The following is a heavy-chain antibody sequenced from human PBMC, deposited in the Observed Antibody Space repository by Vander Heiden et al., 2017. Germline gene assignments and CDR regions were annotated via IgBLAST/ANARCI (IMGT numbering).Heavy chain of an antibody. CDR2: VTRQSTT. CDR1: GFDISTSA. CDR3: ATDHPSSGWPCFDL. Sequence: EVQLLEAGGGLVQPGGSLRLSCVGSGFDISTSAMSWVRQAPGEGLEWVASVTRQSTTYYANSVRGRFTISRDNAENTVYLQMNSLRAADTAVYYCATDHPSSGWPCFDLWGRGTLVSVSS. V-gene: IGHV3-23*01. D-gene: IGHD6-19*01. J-gene: IGHJ4*01.